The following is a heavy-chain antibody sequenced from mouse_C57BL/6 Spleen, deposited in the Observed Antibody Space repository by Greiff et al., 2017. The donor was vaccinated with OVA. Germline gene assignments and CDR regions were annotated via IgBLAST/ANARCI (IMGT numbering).Heavy chain of an antibody. V-gene: IGHV1-26*01. CDR1: GYTFTDYY. Sequence: VQLQQSGPELVKPGASVKISCKASGYTFTDYYMNWVKQSHGKSLEWIGDINPNNGGTSYNQKFKGKATLTVDKSSSTAYMELRSLTSEDSAVYYCARGTLVAYWGQGTLVTVSA. CDR3: ARGTLVAY. J-gene: IGHJ3*01. CDR2: INPNNGGT. D-gene: IGHD3-3*01.